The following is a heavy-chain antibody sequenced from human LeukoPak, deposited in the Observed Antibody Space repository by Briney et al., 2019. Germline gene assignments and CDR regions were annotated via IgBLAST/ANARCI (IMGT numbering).Heavy chain of an antibody. V-gene: IGHV4-4*07. CDR2: TYTSGDT. Sequence: PSETLSLTCTVSRASISDNYWGWSRQPAGKALEWIGRTYTSGDTNYNPSLKSRASVSVDTSKNQFYLSLRYVTAADTAVYYCTIGGASGSLAHWGPGTLVTVSS. J-gene: IGHJ4*02. CDR3: TIGGASGSLAH. D-gene: IGHD6-13*01. CDR1: RASISDNY.